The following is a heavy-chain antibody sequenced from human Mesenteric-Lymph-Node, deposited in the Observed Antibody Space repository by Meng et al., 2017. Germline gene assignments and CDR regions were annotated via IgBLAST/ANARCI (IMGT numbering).Heavy chain of an antibody. V-gene: IGHV4-59*08. Sequence: QGQLEASGPGLVKPSETPSLTCTGSVGSISRYCWSWIRQPRGKGLEWIGYIYYSGSTNYNPSLKSRVTISVGTSKNQFSLNLSSVTAADTAVYYCARGGWSLDYWGQGTLVTVSS. J-gene: IGHJ4*02. CDR3: ARGGWSLDY. CDR1: VGSISRYC. D-gene: IGHD2-15*01. CDR2: IYYSGST.